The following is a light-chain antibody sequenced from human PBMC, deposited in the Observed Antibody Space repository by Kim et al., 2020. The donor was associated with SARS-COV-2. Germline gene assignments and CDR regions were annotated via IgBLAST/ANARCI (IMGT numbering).Light chain of an antibody. CDR3: AAWDDSLSGVV. CDR2: RND. J-gene: IGLJ2*01. V-gene: IGLV1-47*01. CDR1: SANIGSNY. Sequence: GQRDNISCSGSSANIGSNYVYWYQQLPGTAPKLLIYRNDQRPSGVPDRFSGSKSGTSASLAISGLRSEDEADYSCAAWDDSLSGVVFGGGTQLTVL.